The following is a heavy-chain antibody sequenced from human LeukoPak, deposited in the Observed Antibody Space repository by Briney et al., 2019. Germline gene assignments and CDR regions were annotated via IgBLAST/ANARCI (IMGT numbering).Heavy chain of an antibody. CDR1: GFTFSSYS. D-gene: IGHD3-22*01. CDR2: ISSSGSYI. V-gene: IGHV3-21*01. J-gene: IGHJ3*02. Sequence: GGSLRLSCAASGFTFSSYSMNWVRQAPGKGLEWVSSISSSGSYIYYADSVKGRFTISRDNAKNSLYLQMNSLRAEDTAVYYCARDSYDYYDSSSGDAFDIRGQGTMVTVSS. CDR3: ARDSYDYYDSSSGDAFDI.